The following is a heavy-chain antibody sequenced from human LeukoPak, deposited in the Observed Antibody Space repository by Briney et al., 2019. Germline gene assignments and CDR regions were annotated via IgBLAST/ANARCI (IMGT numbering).Heavy chain of an antibody. CDR1: GGSFSGYY. J-gene: IGHJ4*02. D-gene: IGHD2-21*02. CDR3: ARGKGDSQPYYFDY. V-gene: IGHV4-34*01. CDR2: INHSGST. Sequence: PSETLSLTCAVYGGSFSGYYWSWIRQPPGKGLEWIGEINHSGSTNYNPSLKSRVTISVGTSKNQFSLKLSSVTAADTAVYYCARGKGDSQPYYFDYWGQGTLVTVSS.